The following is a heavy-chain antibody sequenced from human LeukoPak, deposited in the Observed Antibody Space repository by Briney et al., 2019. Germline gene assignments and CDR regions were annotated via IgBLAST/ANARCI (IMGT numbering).Heavy chain of an antibody. CDR1: GDSISNYY. Sequence: SETLSLTCTVSGDSISNYYWSWMRQPPGKGLQWIGYMYYSGSAYYNPSLKSRATISVDTSKNQFSLNLSSVSAADTAVYYCARGRGTDYWGQGTLVTVSS. J-gene: IGHJ4*02. V-gene: IGHV4-59*01. CDR3: ARGRGTDY. CDR2: MYYSGSA.